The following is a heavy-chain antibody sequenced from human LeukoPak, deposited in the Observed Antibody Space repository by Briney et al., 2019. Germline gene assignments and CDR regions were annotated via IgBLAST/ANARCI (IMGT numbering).Heavy chain of an antibody. Sequence: GASVKVSCKASGYTFTSYGISWVRQAPGQGLEWMGIINPRGGSTSYAQKFQGRVTMTRDTSTTTVYMELSSLRSEDTAVYYCARDQTTAGVFDFWGQGTLVTVSS. CDR2: INPRGGST. J-gene: IGHJ4*02. CDR1: GYTFTSYG. D-gene: IGHD6-13*01. CDR3: ARDQTTAGVFDF. V-gene: IGHV1-46*01.